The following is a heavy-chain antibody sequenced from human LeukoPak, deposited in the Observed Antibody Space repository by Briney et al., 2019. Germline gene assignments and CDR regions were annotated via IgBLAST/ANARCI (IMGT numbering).Heavy chain of an antibody. CDR3: ARGTDHAHGEGGITMVRGVGYAYYYYYYYMDV. Sequence: PSETLSLTCAVYGGSFSGYYWSWIRQPLGKGLEWIGEINHSGSTNYNPSLKSRVTISVDTSKNQFSLKLSSVTAADTAVYYCARGTDHAHGEGGITMVRGVGYAYYYYYYYMDVWGKGTTVTVSS. D-gene: IGHD3-10*01. CDR1: GGSFSGYY. J-gene: IGHJ6*03. CDR2: INHSGST. V-gene: IGHV4-34*01.